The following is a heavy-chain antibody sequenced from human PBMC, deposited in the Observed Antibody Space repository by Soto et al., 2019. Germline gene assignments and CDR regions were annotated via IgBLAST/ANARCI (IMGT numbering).Heavy chain of an antibody. CDR2: ISSSSGTV. J-gene: IGHJ5*02. CDR1: GFTFSSYS. CDR3: ARVRGIAAPGTTNWFDP. Sequence: GGSLRHSCAASGFTFSSYSMNWVRQAPGKGLEWVSHISSSSGTVYYADSVKGRFTISRDNAKNSVYLQMNSLRAEDTAVYYCARVRGIAAPGTTNWFDPWGQGTSVTVSS. D-gene: IGHD6-13*01. V-gene: IGHV3-48*01.